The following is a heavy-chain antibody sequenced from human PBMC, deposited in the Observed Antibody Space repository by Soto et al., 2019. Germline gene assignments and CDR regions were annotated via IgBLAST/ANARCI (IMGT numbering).Heavy chain of an antibody. J-gene: IGHJ3*02. V-gene: IGHV3-64D*06. CDR3: AKAVGSELERDAFDI. CDR2: LSSNGGST. Sequence: GGSLRLSCSASGFTFSSYAMHWVRQAPGKGLEYVSALSSNGGSTYYADSVKGRFTISRDNSKNTVYLQMSSLGAEDTAVYYCAKAVGSELERDAFDIWGQGTMVTVSS. D-gene: IGHD1-7*01. CDR1: GFTFSSYA.